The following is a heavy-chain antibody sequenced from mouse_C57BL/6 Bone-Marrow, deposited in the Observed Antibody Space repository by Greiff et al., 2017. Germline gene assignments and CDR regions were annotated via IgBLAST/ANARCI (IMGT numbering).Heavy chain of an antibody. V-gene: IGHV1-19*01. CDR3: ARENYSNYWYFDV. D-gene: IGHD2-5*01. Sequence: EVQRVESGPVLVKPGASVKMSCKASGYTFTDYYMNWVKQSHGKSLEWIGVINPYNGGTSYNQKFKGKATLTVDKSSSTAYMELNSLTSEDSAVYYCARENYSNYWYFDVWGTGTTVTVSS. CDR1: GYTFTDYY. J-gene: IGHJ1*03. CDR2: INPYNGGT.